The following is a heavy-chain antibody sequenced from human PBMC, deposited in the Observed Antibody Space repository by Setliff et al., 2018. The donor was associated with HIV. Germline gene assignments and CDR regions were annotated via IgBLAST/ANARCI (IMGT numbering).Heavy chain of an antibody. CDR2: INHTGST. V-gene: IGHV4-34*01. CDR3: ARGPPGPPQVDGYNHYNYYYMDV. J-gene: IGHJ6*03. D-gene: IGHD1-1*01. Sequence: PSETLSLTCAVYGGSLSGFYWSWFRQPPGKGLVWIGEINHTGSTNYNPSLKSRVTISLDTSKKQFSLKLTSVTAADTALYYCARGPPGPPQVDGYNHYNYYYMDVWGKGTTVTVSS. CDR1: GGSLSGFY.